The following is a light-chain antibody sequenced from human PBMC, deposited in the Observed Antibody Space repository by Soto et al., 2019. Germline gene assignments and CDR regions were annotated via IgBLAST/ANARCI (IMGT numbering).Light chain of an antibody. CDR2: DAS. V-gene: IGKV1-33*01. J-gene: IGKJ3*01. Sequence: DIQMTQSPSSLSASVGDRVTITCQASQDISNYLNWYQQKPGKAPKLLIYDASNLETGVPSRFSGSVTGPDFTFTISSLQPEAIATYYCQQYDNLPLFTFGPGTKVDIK. CDR1: QDISNY. CDR3: QQYDNLPLFT.